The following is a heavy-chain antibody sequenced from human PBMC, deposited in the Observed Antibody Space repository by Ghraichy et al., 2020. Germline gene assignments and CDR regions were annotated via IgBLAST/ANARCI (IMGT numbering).Heavy chain of an antibody. D-gene: IGHD3-22*01. CDR3: ARGRPYYYESSGYYYSFDY. CDR2: INHSGST. CDR1: GGSFSGYS. V-gene: IGHV4-34*01. Sequence: SETLSLTCAVYGGSFSGYSWSWIRQPPGTGLEWIGEINHSGSTHYNPSLQRRVTISLATSTTPFSLKLSSVTAADTAVYYCARGRPYYYESSGYYYSFDYWGQGTLVTVSS. J-gene: IGHJ4*02.